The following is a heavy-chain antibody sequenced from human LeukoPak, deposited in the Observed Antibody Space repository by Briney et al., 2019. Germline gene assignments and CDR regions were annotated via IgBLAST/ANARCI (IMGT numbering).Heavy chain of an antibody. J-gene: IGHJ4*02. CDR1: GYSVSSGYF. CDR3: ARHPHYVWGSYRHFDY. D-gene: IGHD3-16*02. Sequence: SETLSLTCTVSGYSVSSGYFWDWIRQPPGKGLEWIGSIYHSGRTYYNPSLKSRVTISVDTSKNQFSLKLSSVTAADTAVYYCARHPHYVWGSYRHFDYWGQGTLVTVSS. V-gene: IGHV4-38-2*02. CDR2: IYHSGRT.